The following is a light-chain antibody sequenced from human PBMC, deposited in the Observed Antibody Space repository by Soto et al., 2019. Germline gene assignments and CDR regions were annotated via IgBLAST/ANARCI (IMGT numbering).Light chain of an antibody. Sequence: DIQMTQSPSSLSASVGDRVTITCRASQGISNYLAWYQQKPGKVPKLLIYGASTLRSGVPSRFSGSGSGTDFTLTISSLQPEDVATYYCQKYNSAPSFGGGTKLEIK. CDR2: GAS. J-gene: IGKJ4*01. CDR1: QGISNY. V-gene: IGKV1-27*01. CDR3: QKYNSAPS.